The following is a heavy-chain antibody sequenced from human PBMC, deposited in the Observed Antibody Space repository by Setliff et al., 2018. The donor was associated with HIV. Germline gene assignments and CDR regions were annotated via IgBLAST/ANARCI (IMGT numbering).Heavy chain of an antibody. D-gene: IGHD5-18*01. V-gene: IGHV3-23*01. J-gene: IGHJ3*01. CDR1: GFTFSRYA. CDR2: ISGSGIGS. CDR3: VKDLRGYSPQPC. Sequence: GGSLRLSCAASGFTFSRYAMTWVRQAPGKGLEWVSAISGSGIGSYYPDSVKGRFTISRDNSKNTLYLQMSSLRAEDTAVYYCVKDLRGYSPQPCWGQGTMVTVSS.